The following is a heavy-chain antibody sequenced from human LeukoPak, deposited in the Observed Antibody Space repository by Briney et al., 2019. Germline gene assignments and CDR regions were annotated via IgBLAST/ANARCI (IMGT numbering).Heavy chain of an antibody. D-gene: IGHD6-19*01. V-gene: IGHV3-53*01. CDR1: GFTVSSNY. CDR3: ARAVPIGTGWDAFDV. J-gene: IGHJ3*01. CDR2: IYSGGST. Sequence: GGSLRLSCSASGFTVSSNYMSWVRQAPGKGLEWAPVIYSGGSTYYADSVKGRFTISRDNPKNTVYLQMNSLRAEDTAVYFCARAVPIGTGWDAFDVWGQGTLVTVSS.